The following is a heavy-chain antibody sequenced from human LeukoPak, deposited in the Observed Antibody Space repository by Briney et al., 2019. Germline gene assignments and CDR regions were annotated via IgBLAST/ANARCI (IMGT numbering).Heavy chain of an antibody. CDR3: H. V-gene: IGHV3-30*02. CDR2: VRYDGSNK. Sequence: GGSLRLSCAASGFTFSSYGMHWVRQAPGKGLEWVAFVRYDGSNKYYADSVKGRFTISRDNSKDTVSLQMHSLRAEDTATYYNHWGQGTLVTVSS. CDR1: GFTFSSYG. J-gene: IGHJ4*02.